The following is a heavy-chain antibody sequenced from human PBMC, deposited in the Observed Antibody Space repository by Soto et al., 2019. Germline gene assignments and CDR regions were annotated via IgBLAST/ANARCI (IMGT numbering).Heavy chain of an antibody. D-gene: IGHD6-6*01. Sequence: GGSLRLSCAASGFTFSSYSMNWVRQAPGKGLEWVSAISGSGGSTYYADSVKGRFTISRDNSKNTLYLQMNSLRAEDTAVYYCAKEIAARRGGFDYWGQGTLVTVSS. CDR2: ISGSGGST. V-gene: IGHV3-23*01. J-gene: IGHJ4*02. CDR3: AKEIAARRGGFDY. CDR1: GFTFSSYS.